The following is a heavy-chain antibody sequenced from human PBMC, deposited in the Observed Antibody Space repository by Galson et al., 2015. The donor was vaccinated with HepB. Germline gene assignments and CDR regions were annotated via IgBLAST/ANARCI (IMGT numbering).Heavy chain of an antibody. CDR3: AGARNWGPNWYFDL. V-gene: IGHV1-3*01. D-gene: IGHD7-27*01. CDR1: GYTFTSYA. J-gene: IGHJ2*01. CDR2: INAGNGNT. Sequence: SVKVSCKASGYTFTSYAMHWVRQAPGQRLEWMGWINAGNGNTKYSQKFQGRVTITRDTSASTAYMELSSLRSEDTAVYYCAGARNWGPNWYFDLWGRGTMVTVSS.